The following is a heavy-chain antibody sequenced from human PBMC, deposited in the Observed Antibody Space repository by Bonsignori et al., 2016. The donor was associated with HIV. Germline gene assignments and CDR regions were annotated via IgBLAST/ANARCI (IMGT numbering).Heavy chain of an antibody. Sequence: GESLKISCAASGFTFSSYSMNWVRQAPGKGLEWVSSISSSSSYIYYADSVKGRFTISRDNAKNSLYLQMNSLRAEDTAVYYCARVGSGWYPPENWFDPWGQGTLVTVSS. CDR2: ISSSSSYI. J-gene: IGHJ5*02. D-gene: IGHD6-19*01. CDR3: ARVGSGWYPPENWFDP. CDR1: GFTFSSYS. V-gene: IGHV3-21*01.